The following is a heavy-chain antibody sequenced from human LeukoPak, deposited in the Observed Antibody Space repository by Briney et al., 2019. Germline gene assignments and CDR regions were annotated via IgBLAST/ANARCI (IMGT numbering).Heavy chain of an antibody. CDR2: INSNGANT. D-gene: IGHD3-22*01. Sequence: PGGSLRLSCAASGFTFSNHATHWVRQAPGKALEYVAVINSNGANTFHAKSLNDRFTISRDNSKSILYLQMGSLRAEDMAVYYCARGEEFYDSSGYRRLDSWGQGTLVVVSS. CDR1: GFTFSNHA. J-gene: IGHJ4*02. CDR3: ARGEEFYDSSGYRRLDS. V-gene: IGHV3-64*01.